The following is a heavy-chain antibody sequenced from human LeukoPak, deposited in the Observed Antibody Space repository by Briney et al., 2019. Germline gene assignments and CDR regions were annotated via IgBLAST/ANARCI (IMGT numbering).Heavy chain of an antibody. CDR2: ISGSGGST. J-gene: IGHJ4*02. D-gene: IGHD1-26*01. Sequence: GGSLRLSCAASGFTFSSYAMSWVRQAPGKGLEWVSAISGSGGSTYYADSVKGRVTISSDNSKNTLYLQMNSLTAEDTAVYYCAKDRIIAGATFFDYCGQGTLVTVSS. V-gene: IGHV3-23*01. CDR3: AKDRIIAGATFFDY. CDR1: GFTFSSYA.